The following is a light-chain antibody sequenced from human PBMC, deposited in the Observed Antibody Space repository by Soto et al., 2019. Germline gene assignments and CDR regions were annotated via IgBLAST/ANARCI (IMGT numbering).Light chain of an antibody. CDR2: SYN. V-gene: IGLV1-44*01. Sequence: QSVLTQPPSASGTPGQRVTISCSGSSSNIGSNTVNWYQQLSGTAPKLLIYSYNQRPSGVPDRFSGSKSGTSASLAISGLQSEDEADYYCAAWDVSLNGYVFGTGTKLTVL. CDR3: AAWDVSLNGYV. CDR1: SSNIGSNT. J-gene: IGLJ1*01.